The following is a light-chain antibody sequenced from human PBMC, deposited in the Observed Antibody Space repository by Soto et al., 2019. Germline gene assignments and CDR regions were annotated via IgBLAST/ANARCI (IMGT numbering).Light chain of an antibody. J-gene: IGLJ1*01. CDR3: SSYTTSSTLLYV. V-gene: IGLV2-14*01. CDR2: AVS. CDR1: SSDVGGYNY. Sequence: SALTQPASVSGSPGQSVTISCTGTSSDVGGYNYVSWYQQHPGKAPKLMIYAVSNRPSGVSNRFSGSKSGNTASLTISGLQAEDEADYYCSSYTTSSTLLYVFGTGTKLTVL.